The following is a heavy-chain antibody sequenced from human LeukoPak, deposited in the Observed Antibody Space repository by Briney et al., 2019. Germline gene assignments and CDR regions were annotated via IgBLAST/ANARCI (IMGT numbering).Heavy chain of an antibody. J-gene: IGHJ6*02. V-gene: IGHV1-46*01. CDR1: GYTFTSYY. D-gene: IGHD6-6*01. CDR3: ARDKGMEYSSSYGMDA. CDR2: INPSGGST. Sequence: ASVKVSCKASGYTFTSYYMHWVRQAPGQGLEWMGIINPSGGSTSYAQKFQGRVTMTRDTSTSTVYMELSSLRSEDTAVYYCARDKGMEYSSSYGMDAWGQGTTVTVSS.